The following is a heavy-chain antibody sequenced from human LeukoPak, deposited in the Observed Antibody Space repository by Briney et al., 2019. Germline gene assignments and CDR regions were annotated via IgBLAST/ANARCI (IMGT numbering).Heavy chain of an antibody. CDR3: AEVRLGRGGAPGVDYGMDV. CDR1: GFTFSSYA. Sequence: GGSLRLSCAASGFTFSSYAMSWVRQAPGKGLEWVAAISGSGGSTYYADSVKGRFTISRDNSKNTLYLQMNSLRAEDTAVYYCAEVRLGRGGAPGVDYGMDVWGQGTTVTVSS. D-gene: IGHD1-26*01. V-gene: IGHV3-23*01. J-gene: IGHJ6*02. CDR2: ISGSGGST.